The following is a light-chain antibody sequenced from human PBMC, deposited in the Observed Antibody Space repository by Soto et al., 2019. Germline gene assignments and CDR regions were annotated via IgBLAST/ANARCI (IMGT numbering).Light chain of an antibody. V-gene: IGKV1-39*01. Sequence: DIQMTQSPSSLSASVGARVTITCRASHYIYNYLSWYQQKPGKAPKLLIYDASSLQSGVPPRFSGSGSGTDFTLSINSLQPEDFATYYCQQTYSTPLTFGGGTKVEIK. J-gene: IGKJ4*01. CDR3: QQTYSTPLT. CDR1: HYIYNY. CDR2: DAS.